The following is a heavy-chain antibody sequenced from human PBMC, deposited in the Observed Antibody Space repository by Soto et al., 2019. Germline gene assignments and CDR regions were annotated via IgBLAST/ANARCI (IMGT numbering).Heavy chain of an antibody. V-gene: IGHV4-39*01. J-gene: IGHJ6*02. CDR3: ALIAARPYYYYGMDV. D-gene: IGHD6-6*01. CDR2: IYYSGRT. CDR1: RGSSSSSSHY. Sequence: SETLSLTRPVSRGSSSSSSHYWGSIRKPPGKGLEWIGSIYYSGRTYYNPSLKSRVTISVDTSKNQFSLKLSSVTAADTAVYYCALIAARPYYYYGMDVWGQGTTVTVSS.